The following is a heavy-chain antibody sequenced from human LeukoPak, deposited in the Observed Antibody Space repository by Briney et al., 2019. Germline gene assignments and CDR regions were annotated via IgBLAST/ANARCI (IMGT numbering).Heavy chain of an antibody. CDR2: ISAYNGNT. Sequence: GASVKVSCKASGYTFTSYGISWVRQAPGQGLEWMGWISAYNGNTNYAQKLQGRVTMTTDTSTSTAYMELRSLRSDDTAVYYCARDHTYDSSGFGWYFDLWGRGTLVTVSS. J-gene: IGHJ2*01. CDR3: ARDHTYDSSGFGWYFDL. D-gene: IGHD3-22*01. CDR1: GYTFTSYG. V-gene: IGHV1-18*01.